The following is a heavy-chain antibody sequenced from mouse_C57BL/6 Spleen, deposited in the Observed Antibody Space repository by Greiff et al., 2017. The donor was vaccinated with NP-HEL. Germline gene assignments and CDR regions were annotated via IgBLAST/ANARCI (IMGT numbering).Heavy chain of an antibody. CDR3: ARTTVVDTWYFDV. Sequence: EVQGVESGGGLVKPGGSLKLSCAASGFTFSDYGMHWVRQAPEKGLEWVAYISSGSSTIYYADTVKGRFTISRDNAKNTLFLQMTSLRSEDTAMYYCARTTVVDTWYFDVWGTGTTVTVSS. D-gene: IGHD1-1*01. J-gene: IGHJ1*03. CDR1: GFTFSDYG. V-gene: IGHV5-17*01. CDR2: ISSGSSTI.